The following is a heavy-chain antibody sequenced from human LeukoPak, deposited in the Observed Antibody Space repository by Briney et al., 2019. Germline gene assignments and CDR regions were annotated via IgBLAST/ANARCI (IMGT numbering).Heavy chain of an antibody. J-gene: IGHJ5*02. D-gene: IGHD4-23*01. CDR1: GFTFSSYS. V-gene: IGHV3-21*01. CDR2: ISSSSSYI. Sequence: PGGSLRLSCAASGFTFSSYSMSWVRQAPGKGLEWVSSISSSSSYIYYADSMKGRFTISRDNAKNSLYLQMNSLRAEDTAVYYCARAIGYGGTMGWFDPWGQGTLVTVSS. CDR3: ARAIGYGGTMGWFDP.